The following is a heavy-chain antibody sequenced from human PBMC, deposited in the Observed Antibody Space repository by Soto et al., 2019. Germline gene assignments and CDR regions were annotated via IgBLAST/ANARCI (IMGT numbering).Heavy chain of an antibody. CDR2: ISYDGSNK. CDR3: ARGRDYYDSSGSHDY. CDR1: GFTFSSYA. J-gene: IGHJ4*02. V-gene: IGHV3-30-3*01. D-gene: IGHD3-22*01. Sequence: PVGSLRLSCAASGFTFSSYAMHWVRQAPGKGLEWVAVISYDGSNKYYADSVKGRFTISRDNSKNTLYLQMNSLRAEDTAVYYCARGRDYYDSSGSHDYWGQGTLVTVSS.